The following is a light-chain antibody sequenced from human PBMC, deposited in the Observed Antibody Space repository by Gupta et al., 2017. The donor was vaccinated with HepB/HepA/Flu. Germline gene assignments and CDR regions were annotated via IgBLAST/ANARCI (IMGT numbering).Light chain of an antibody. CDR1: SSDVGGYNY. J-gene: IGLJ2*01. CDR2: AVS. V-gene: IGLV2-14*03. CDR3: NSYTTSSTPYVV. Sequence: QSALTQPASVSGSPGQSITISCTGTSSDVGGYNYVSWYQQHPGKAPKLMIYAVSNRPSGVSKRFSGSKSGNTASLTISGLQTEDEADYYCNSYTTSSTPYVVFGGGTKLTVL.